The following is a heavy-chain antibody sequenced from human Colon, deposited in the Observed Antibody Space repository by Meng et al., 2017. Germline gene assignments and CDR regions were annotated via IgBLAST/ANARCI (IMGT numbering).Heavy chain of an antibody. CDR1: GFTFSSYE. Sequence: GGSLRLSCAVSGFTFSSYEMNWVRQAPGKGLEWVSYISSSGNTIYYADSVKGRFTISRDNAKNSLYLHMNSLRAEDTAVYYCARGHGDYSYYYYGMDVWGQGTTVTVSS. CDR3: ARGHGDYSYYYYGMDV. J-gene: IGHJ6*02. D-gene: IGHD4-17*01. CDR2: ISSSGNTI. V-gene: IGHV3-48*03.